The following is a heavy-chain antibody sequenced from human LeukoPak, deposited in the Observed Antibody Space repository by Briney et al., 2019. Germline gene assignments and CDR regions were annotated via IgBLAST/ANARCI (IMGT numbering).Heavy chain of an antibody. CDR1: GGSISTYY. D-gene: IGHD6-19*01. V-gene: IGHV4-59*01. CDR3: ARVPNSGWYYFDY. J-gene: IGHJ4*02. Sequence: SETLSLTCTVSGGSISTYYWTWIRQPPGKGLEWIGYIYYSGSTSYNPSLKSRVTISVGTSKNQSSLKLSSVTAADTAVYYCARVPNSGWYYFDYWGQGTLVTVSS. CDR2: IYYSGST.